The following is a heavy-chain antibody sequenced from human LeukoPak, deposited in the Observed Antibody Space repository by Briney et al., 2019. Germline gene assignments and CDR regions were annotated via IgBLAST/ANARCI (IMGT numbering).Heavy chain of an antibody. D-gene: IGHD3-22*01. V-gene: IGHV3-30*18. J-gene: IGHJ4*02. CDR2: ISYDGSNK. Sequence: GGSLRLSCAASGFTFSSYGMHWVRQAPGKGLEWVAVISYDGSNKYYADSVKGRFTISRDNSKNTLYLQMNSLRAEDTAVYYCEKEYYYDRFFDNWGQGTLVTVSS. CDR1: GFTFSSYG. CDR3: EKEYYYDRFFDN.